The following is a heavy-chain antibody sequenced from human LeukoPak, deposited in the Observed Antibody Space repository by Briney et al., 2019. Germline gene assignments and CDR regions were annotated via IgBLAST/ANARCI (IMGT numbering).Heavy chain of an antibody. CDR3: AKDPNSSSFRSHWFDP. CDR2: ISYDGSNK. J-gene: IGHJ5*02. Sequence: PGGSLRLSCAASGFTFSSYAMHWVRQAPGKGLEWVAVISYDGSNKYYADSVKGRFTISRDNSKNTLYLQMNSLRAEDTAVYYCAKDPNSSSFRSHWFDPWGQGTLVTVSS. D-gene: IGHD6-13*01. V-gene: IGHV3-30-3*01. CDR1: GFTFSSYA.